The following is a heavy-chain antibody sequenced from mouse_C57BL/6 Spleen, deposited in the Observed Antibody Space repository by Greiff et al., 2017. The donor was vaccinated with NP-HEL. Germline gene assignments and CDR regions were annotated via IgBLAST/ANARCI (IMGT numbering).Heavy chain of an antibody. V-gene: IGHV1-15*01. J-gene: IGHJ2*01. CDR2: IDPETGGT. Sequence: VQLQQSGAELVRPGASVTLSCKASGYTFTDYEMHWVKQTPVHGLEWIGAIDPETGGTAYNQKFKGKAILTADKSSSTAYMELRSLTSEDSAVYYCTRSGPYFDYWGQGTTPTVSS. D-gene: IGHD3-1*01. CDR3: TRSGPYFDY. CDR1: GYTFTDYE.